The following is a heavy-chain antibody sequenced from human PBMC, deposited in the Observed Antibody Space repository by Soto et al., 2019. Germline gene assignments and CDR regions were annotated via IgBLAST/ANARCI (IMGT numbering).Heavy chain of an antibody. J-gene: IGHJ6*02. Sequence: SVKVSCKASGVTFSSYAISWVRQAPVQGLEWMGGIIPIFGTANYAQKFQGRVTITVDKSTSTAYMELSSLRSEDTAVYYCERGDIVVVPAADNYYYYGMDVWGQGTTVTVSS. V-gene: IGHV1-69*06. CDR3: ERGDIVVVPAADNYYYYGMDV. CDR2: IIPIFGTA. CDR1: GVTFSSYA. D-gene: IGHD2-2*01.